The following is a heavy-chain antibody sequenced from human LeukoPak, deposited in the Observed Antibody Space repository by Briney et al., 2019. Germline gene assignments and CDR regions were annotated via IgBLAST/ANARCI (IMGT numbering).Heavy chain of an antibody. CDR1: GGTFSSYA. J-gene: IGHJ4*02. D-gene: IGHD3-22*01. V-gene: IGHV1-69*05. Sequence: SVKVPCKASGGTFSSYAISWVRQAPGQGLEWMGRIIPIFGTANYAQKFQGRVTITTDESTSTAYMELSSLRSEDTAVYYCARAYYYDSSGWSFDYWGQGTLVTVSS. CDR3: ARAYYYDSSGWSFDY. CDR2: IIPIFGTA.